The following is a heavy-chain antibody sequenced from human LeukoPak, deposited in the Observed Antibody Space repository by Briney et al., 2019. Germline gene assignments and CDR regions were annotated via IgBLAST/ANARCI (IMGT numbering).Heavy chain of an antibody. Sequence: GGSLRLSCGGSGFTFSSFAVSWVRQAPGKGLEWVSAISPSGGHIYYAESVKGRFTTSRDNSKNTVYLQMHNLKAEDTAVYYCARRSLPQTVVVVAAATPYDYWGQGTLVTVSS. J-gene: IGHJ4*02. D-gene: IGHD2-15*01. CDR1: GFTFSSFA. CDR3: ARRSLPQTVVVVAAATPYDY. CDR2: ISPSGGHI. V-gene: IGHV3-23*01.